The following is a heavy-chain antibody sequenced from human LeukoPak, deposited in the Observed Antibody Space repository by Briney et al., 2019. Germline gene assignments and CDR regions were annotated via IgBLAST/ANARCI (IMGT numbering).Heavy chain of an antibody. CDR3: ARDRGYCTGGTCYSGNDY. V-gene: IGHV3-21*01. Sequence: GGSLRLSCAASGFTFSSYSMNWVRQAPGKGLEWVSSISSSSSYIYYADSVKGRFTISRDNSRNTLYLQMNSLRTEDTSVYYCARDRGYCTGGTCYSGNDYWGQGALLTVSS. CDR1: GFTFSSYS. D-gene: IGHD2-15*01. J-gene: IGHJ4*02. CDR2: ISSSSSYI.